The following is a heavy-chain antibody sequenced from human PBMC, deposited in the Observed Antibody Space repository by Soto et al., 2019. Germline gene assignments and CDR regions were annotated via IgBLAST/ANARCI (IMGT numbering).Heavy chain of an antibody. J-gene: IGHJ4*02. CDR2: ISGSGGST. Sequence: GGSLRLSCAASGFTFSSYAMSWVRQAPGKGLEWVSAISGSGGSTYYADSVKGRFTISRDNSKNTLYLQMNSLRAEDTAVYYCANGGYCSGGSCYIFDYWGQGTLVTVSS. CDR1: GFTFSSYA. V-gene: IGHV3-23*01. CDR3: ANGGYCSGGSCYIFDY. D-gene: IGHD2-15*01.